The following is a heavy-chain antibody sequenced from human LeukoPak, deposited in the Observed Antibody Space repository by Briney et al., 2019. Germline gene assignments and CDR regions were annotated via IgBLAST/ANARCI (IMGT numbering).Heavy chain of an antibody. CDR2: IYYSGST. CDR3: ARGSRSGWYEFFDY. J-gene: IGHJ4*02. V-gene: IGHV4-59*01. CDR1: GGSISSYY. Sequence: SETLSLTCTVSGGSISSYYWSWIRQPPGKGLEWIGYIYYSGSTHYNPSLKSRVTISVDTSKNQFSLKLSSVTAADTAVYYCARGSRSGWYEFFDYWGQGTLVTVSS. D-gene: IGHD6-19*01.